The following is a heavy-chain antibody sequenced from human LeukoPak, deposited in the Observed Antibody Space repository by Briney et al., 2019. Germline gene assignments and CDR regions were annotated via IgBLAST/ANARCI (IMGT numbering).Heavy chain of an antibody. D-gene: IGHD6-19*01. CDR3: ARGKEVAGNRFDP. Sequence: SEILSLTCTVSGGSISSYYWSWIRQPPGKGLEWIGYIYYSGSTNYNPSLKSRVTISVDTSKNQFSLKLSSVTAADTAVYYCARGKEVAGNRFDPWGQGTLVTVSS. V-gene: IGHV4-59*01. J-gene: IGHJ5*02. CDR2: IYYSGST. CDR1: GGSISSYY.